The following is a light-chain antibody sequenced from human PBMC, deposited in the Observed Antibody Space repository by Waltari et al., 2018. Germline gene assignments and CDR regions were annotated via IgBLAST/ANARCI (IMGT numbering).Light chain of an antibody. J-gene: IGLJ1*01. Sequence: QSDLTQPASVSGSPGQSVTISCTGSSSNIGSYNFVSWYQQHPDKAPQLIISQVTRRPSGVSNRFSGSKSRNTASLTISGLQPEDEAEYFCCSYTLGGSYYVFGTGTKVAVL. CDR3: CSYTLGGSYYV. CDR2: QVT. CDR1: SSNIGSYNF. V-gene: IGLV2-23*02.